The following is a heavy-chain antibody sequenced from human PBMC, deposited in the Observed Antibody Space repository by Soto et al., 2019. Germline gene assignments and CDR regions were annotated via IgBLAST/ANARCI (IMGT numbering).Heavy chain of an antibody. CDR1: GFTFSSYG. Sequence: GGSLRLSCAASGFTFSSYGMHWVRQAPGKGLEWVAVIWYDGSNKYYADSVKGRFTISRDNSKNTLYLQMNSLRAEDTAVYYCARDYLDEDIVVVPAARALGYWGQGTLVTVSS. CDR3: ARDYLDEDIVVVPAARALGY. CDR2: IWYDGSNK. J-gene: IGHJ4*02. D-gene: IGHD2-2*01. V-gene: IGHV3-33*01.